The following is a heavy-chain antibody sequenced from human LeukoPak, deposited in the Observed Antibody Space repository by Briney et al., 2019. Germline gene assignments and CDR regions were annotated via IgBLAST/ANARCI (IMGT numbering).Heavy chain of an antibody. V-gene: IGHV3-21*01. D-gene: IGHD3-22*01. CDR2: ISSSSSYI. J-gene: IGHJ3*02. Sequence: GGSLRLSCAASGFPFSSYSMNWVRQAPGKGLEWVSSISSSSSYIYYADSVKGRFTISRDNAKNSLYLQMNSLRAEDTAVYYCARGEQDYYDSSGYGTPGSFDIWGQGTMVTVSS. CDR3: ARGEQDYYDSSGYGTPGSFDI. CDR1: GFPFSSYS.